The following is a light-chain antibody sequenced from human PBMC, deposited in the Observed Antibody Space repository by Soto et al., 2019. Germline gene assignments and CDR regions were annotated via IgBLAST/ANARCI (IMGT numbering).Light chain of an antibody. J-gene: IGKJ2*01. CDR1: QSISSY. Sequence: DLPMTQSPSSLSASVGDRVTITCRASQSISSYLNWYQQKPGKAPKLLIYAASSLQSGVPSRFSGSGSGTDFTLTISSLQPEDFATYYCQQSYSTPRGYTFGQGTKLEIK. CDR3: QQSYSTPRGYT. CDR2: AAS. V-gene: IGKV1-39*01.